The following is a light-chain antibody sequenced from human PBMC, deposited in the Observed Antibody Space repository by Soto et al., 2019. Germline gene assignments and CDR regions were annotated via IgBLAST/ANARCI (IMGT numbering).Light chain of an antibody. CDR2: EVS. CDR3: SAYTSSSPYV. J-gene: IGLJ1*01. V-gene: IGLV2-18*02. CDR1: SSDVGSYNR. Sequence: QSALTQPPSVSGSPGQSVTISCTGTSSDVGSYNRVSWYQQPPGTAPKLMIYEVSNRPSGVPDRFSGSKSGNTASLTISGLQAEDDADYYCSAYTSSSPYVFGTVTKVTVL.